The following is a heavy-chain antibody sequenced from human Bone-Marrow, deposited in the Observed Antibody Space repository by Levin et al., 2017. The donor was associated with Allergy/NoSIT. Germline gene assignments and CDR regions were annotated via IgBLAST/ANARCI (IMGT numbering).Heavy chain of an antibody. D-gene: IGHD3-16*01. CDR1: GGSITSDNYY. V-gene: IGHV4-39*01. CDR3: ARQSYGRGRFDP. CDR2: IYYSGST. Sequence: SETLSLTCTVSGGSITSDNYYWGWIRQPPGKGLEWIGRIYYSGSTYYNPSLTSRVTMSVDTSKNQFSLKRSSVTAADTAVYYCARQSYGRGRFDPWGQGTLVTVSS. J-gene: IGHJ5*02.